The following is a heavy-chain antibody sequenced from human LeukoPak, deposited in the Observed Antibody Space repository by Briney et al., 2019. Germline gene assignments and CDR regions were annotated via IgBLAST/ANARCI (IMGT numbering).Heavy chain of an antibody. CDR1: GFNFSSHG. D-gene: IGHD2-2*01. J-gene: IGHJ4*02. Sequence: GRSLSLSCATSGFNFSSHGMHWVRQAPGKGLEWVAVIWYDGINKYYADSVKGRFTISRDNSKNTVYLQMNSLGAEDTAVYFCARGRGCSSLSCYPDYWGQGTLVTVSS. V-gene: IGHV3-33*01. CDR2: IWYDGINK. CDR3: ARGRGCSSLSCYPDY.